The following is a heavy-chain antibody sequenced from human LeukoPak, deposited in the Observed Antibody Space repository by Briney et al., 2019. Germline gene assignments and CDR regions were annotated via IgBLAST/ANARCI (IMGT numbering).Heavy chain of an antibody. D-gene: IGHD2-15*01. CDR2: TSYDGSNK. V-gene: IGHV3-30*18. J-gene: IGHJ6*02. CDR3: AKDDVLHSSSVGYCSGDSCYPYYYYYYGMDV. Sequence: GGSLRLSCAASGFTFSNYGMHWVRQAPGKGLEWMAVTSYDGSNKYYADSVKGRFTISRDNSKNTLYLQMNSLSAEDTAVYYCAKDDVLHSSSVGYCSGDSCYPYYYYYYGMDVWGQGTTVTVSS. CDR1: GFTFSNYG.